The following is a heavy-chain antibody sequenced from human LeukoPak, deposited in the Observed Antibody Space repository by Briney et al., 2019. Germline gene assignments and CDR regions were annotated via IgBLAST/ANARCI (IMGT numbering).Heavy chain of an antibody. V-gene: IGHV4-59*01. CDR1: GGSISSYY. CDR3: ARVVKWLGRYFDY. Sequence: PSETLSLTCTVSGGSISSYYWSWIRQPPGKGLEWIGYIYYSGSTNYNPSLKSRVTISVDTSKNQFSLKLSSVTAADTAVYYCARVVKWLGRYFDYWGQGTLVTVSS. D-gene: IGHD6-19*01. CDR2: IYYSGST. J-gene: IGHJ4*02.